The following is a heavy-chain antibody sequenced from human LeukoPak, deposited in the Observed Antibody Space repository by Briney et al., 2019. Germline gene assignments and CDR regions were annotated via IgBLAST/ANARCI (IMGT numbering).Heavy chain of an antibody. Sequence: GGSLRLSCAASGFTFSSYAMSWVRQAPGKGLEWVSAISGSGGSTYYADSVKGRFTISRDNSKNTLYLQMNSLRAEGTAVYYCAKDRGSWYSTIRSSGNYWGQGTLVTVSS. J-gene: IGHJ4*02. V-gene: IGHV3-23*01. CDR2: ISGSGGST. CDR3: AKDRGSWYSTIRSSGNY. CDR1: GFTFSSYA. D-gene: IGHD6-13*01.